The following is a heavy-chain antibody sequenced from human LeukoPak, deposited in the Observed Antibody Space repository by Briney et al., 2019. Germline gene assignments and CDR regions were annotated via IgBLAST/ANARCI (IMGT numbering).Heavy chain of an antibody. CDR2: IYSGGST. CDR3: ARDYPGYSGYDAREDAFDI. Sequence: PGGSLRLSCAASGFTVSSNYMSWVRQAPGKGLEWVSVIYSGGSTYYADSVKGRFTISRDNSKNTLYLQMNSLRAEDTAVYYCARDYPGYSGYDAREDAFDIWGQGTKVTVSS. D-gene: IGHD5-12*01. J-gene: IGHJ3*02. V-gene: IGHV3-53*01. CDR1: GFTVSSNY.